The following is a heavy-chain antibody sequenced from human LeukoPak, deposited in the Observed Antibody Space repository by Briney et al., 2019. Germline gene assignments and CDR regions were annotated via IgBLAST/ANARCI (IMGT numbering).Heavy chain of an antibody. CDR2: IYPGDSDT. D-gene: IGHD1-1*01. CDR3: ARLGTSTWHNWTDAFEI. J-gene: IGHJ3*02. V-gene: IGHV5-51*01. CDR1: GYSFTSYW. Sequence: GESLKISCKGSGYSFTSYWIGWVRQMPGKGLEWMGIIYPGDSDTRYSPSFQGQVTISADKSISTAYLQWSSLKASDTAMYYCARLGTSTWHNWTDAFEIWGQGTMVTVSS.